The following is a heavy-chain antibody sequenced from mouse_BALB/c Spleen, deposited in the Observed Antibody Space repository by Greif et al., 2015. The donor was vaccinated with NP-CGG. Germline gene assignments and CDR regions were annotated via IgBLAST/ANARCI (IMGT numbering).Heavy chain of an antibody. V-gene: IGHV1-84*02. CDR2: IYPGSGNT. D-gene: IGHD4-1*01. CDR1: GHTFTDYY. Sequence: QVQLQQSGPELVKPGASVKISCKASGHTFTDYYINWVKPKPGQGLEWIGWIYPGSGNTKYNEKFKGKATLTVDTSSSTAYMQLSSLTSEDTAVYFCARRTGTEAMDYWGQGTSVTVSS. CDR3: ARRTGTEAMDY. J-gene: IGHJ4*01.